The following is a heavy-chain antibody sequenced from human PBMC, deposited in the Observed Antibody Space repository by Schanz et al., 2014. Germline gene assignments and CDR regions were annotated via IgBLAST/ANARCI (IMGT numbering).Heavy chain of an antibody. CDR2: MSYDGSIK. J-gene: IGHJ6*02. CDR1: GFTFSSYG. CDR3: AKGMGYCSGGTCYDCYYYGLDV. V-gene: IGHV3-33*06. D-gene: IGHD2-15*01. Sequence: VQLLESGGGLVQPGRSLRLSCAASGFTFSSYGMHWVRQAPGKGLEWVAAMSYDGSIKYYGDSVKGRFTISRDNSENTLYLQMNSLSADDTAVFYCAKGMGYCSGGTCYDCYYYGLDVWGQGTTVTVSS.